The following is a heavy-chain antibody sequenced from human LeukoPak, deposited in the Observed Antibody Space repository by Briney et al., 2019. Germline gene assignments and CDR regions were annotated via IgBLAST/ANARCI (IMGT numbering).Heavy chain of an antibody. D-gene: IGHD6-19*01. V-gene: IGHV3-23*01. CDR1: GFTFSIYA. Sequence: PGGSLRLSCAASGFTFSIYAMSWVRQAPGKGLEWVSAISGSGGSTYYADSVKGRFTISRDNSKNTLYLQMNSLRAEDTAVYYCAKRAVAGTSHPPLPDYWGQGTLVTVSS. J-gene: IGHJ4*02. CDR2: ISGSGGST. CDR3: AKRAVAGTSHPPLPDY.